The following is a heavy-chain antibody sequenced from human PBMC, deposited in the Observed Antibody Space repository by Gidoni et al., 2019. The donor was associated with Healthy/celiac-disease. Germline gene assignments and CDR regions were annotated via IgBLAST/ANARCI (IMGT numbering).Heavy chain of an antibody. Sequence: QVQLQESGPGLVKPSGTLSLTCAVSGGSISSSNWGSWVRQPPGKGLEWIGEIYHSGSTNYNPSLKSRVTISVDKSKHQFSLKLSSVTAADTAVYYCARGASGAVFFTVTTAYFDLWGRGTLVTVSS. CDR3: ARGASGAVFFTVTTAYFDL. V-gene: IGHV4-4*02. D-gene: IGHD4-17*01. J-gene: IGHJ2*01. CDR1: GGSISSSNW. CDR2: IYHSGST.